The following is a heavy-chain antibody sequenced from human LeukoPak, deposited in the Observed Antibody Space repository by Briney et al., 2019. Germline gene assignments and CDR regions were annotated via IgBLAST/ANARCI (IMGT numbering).Heavy chain of an antibody. CDR1: GYTFTGYY. D-gene: IGHD3-22*01. Sequence: ASVKVSCKASGYTFTGYYMHWVRQAPGQGLEWMGRINPNSGGTNYAQKFQGRVTMTRDTSISTAYMELSRLRSDDTAVYYCARDYYDSSGYYGYWGQGTLVTASS. J-gene: IGHJ4*02. CDR3: ARDYYDSSGYYGY. CDR2: INPNSGGT. V-gene: IGHV1-2*06.